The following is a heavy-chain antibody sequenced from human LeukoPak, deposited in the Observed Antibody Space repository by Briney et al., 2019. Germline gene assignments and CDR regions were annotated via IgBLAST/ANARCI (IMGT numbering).Heavy chain of an antibody. D-gene: IGHD2-2*01. J-gene: IGHJ4*02. Sequence: ASVKVSCKASGYTFTSYGISWVRQAPGQGLEWMGWISAYNGNTNYAQKLQGRVTMTRDTSISTAYMELSRLRSDDTAVYYCARGMAAMGVYFDYWGQGTLVTVSS. V-gene: IGHV1-18*01. CDR1: GYTFTSYG. CDR3: ARGMAAMGVYFDY. CDR2: ISAYNGNT.